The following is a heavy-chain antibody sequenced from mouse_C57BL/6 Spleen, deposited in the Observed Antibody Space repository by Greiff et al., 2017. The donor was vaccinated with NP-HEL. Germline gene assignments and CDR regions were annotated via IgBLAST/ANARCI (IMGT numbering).Heavy chain of an antibody. Sequence: VQLVESGPELVKPGASVKISCKASGYAFSSSWMNWVKQRPGKGLEWIGRIYPGDGDTNYNGKFKGKATLTADKSSSTAYMQLSSLTSEDSAVYFCAREGNYYGSSGFDYWGQGTTLTVSS. CDR1: GYAFSSSW. CDR3: AREGNYYGSSGFDY. CDR2: IYPGDGDT. V-gene: IGHV1-82*01. J-gene: IGHJ2*01. D-gene: IGHD1-1*01.